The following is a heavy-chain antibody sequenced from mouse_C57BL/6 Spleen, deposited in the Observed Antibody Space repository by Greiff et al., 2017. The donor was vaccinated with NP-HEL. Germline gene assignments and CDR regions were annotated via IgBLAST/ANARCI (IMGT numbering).Heavy chain of an antibody. Sequence: VQLQQSGAELVKPGASVKLSCKASGFTFTSYWMHWVKQRPGQGLEWIGMIHPNSGSTNYNEKFKSKATLTVDKSSSTAYMQLSSLTSEYSAFYYGAGCGAVVAAGSMDYWGQGTSVTVSS. J-gene: IGHJ4*01. CDR3: AGCGAVVAAGSMDY. D-gene: IGHD1-1*01. V-gene: IGHV1-64*01. CDR1: GFTFTSYW. CDR2: IHPNSGST.